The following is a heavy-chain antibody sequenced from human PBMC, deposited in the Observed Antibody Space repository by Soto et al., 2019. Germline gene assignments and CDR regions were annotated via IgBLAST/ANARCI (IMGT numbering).Heavy chain of an antibody. CDR1: GGTFSTYT. D-gene: IGHD3-22*01. V-gene: IGHV1-69*08. CDR2: IIPIIGII. J-gene: IGHJ5*02. Sequence: QVQLVQSGAEVKKPGSSVKVSCKASGGTFSTYTITWVRQAPGQGLEWMGRIIPIIGIINYAQKFHGRVTITADKFTSTAYMELTRLRSDDTAVYYCAGDPDSHYNDSHASSYPWGQGTLVTVSS. CDR3: AGDPDSHYNDSHASSYP.